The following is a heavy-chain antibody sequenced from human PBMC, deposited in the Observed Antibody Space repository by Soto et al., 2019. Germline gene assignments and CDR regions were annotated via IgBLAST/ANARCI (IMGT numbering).Heavy chain of an antibody. V-gene: IGHV4-39*01. CDR2: IYYSGST. Sequence: SETLSLTCTVSGGSISSSSYYWGWIRQPPGKGLEWIGSIYYSGSTYYNPSLKSRVTISVDTSKNQFSLKLSSVTAADTAVYYCARQFRIQLWLEWFDPWGQGTLVTVSS. CDR3: ARQFRIQLWLEWFDP. D-gene: IGHD5-18*01. CDR1: GGSISSSSYY. J-gene: IGHJ5*02.